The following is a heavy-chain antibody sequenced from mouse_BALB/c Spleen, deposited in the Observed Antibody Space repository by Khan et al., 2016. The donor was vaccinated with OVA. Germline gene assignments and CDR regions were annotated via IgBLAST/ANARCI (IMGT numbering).Heavy chain of an antibody. D-gene: IGHD1-2*01. CDR1: GYSITSGYV. CDR3: ARTARIKY. J-gene: IGHJ2*01. CDR2: ISYSGST. Sequence: EVQLQESGPGLVKPSQSLSLTCTVTGYSITSGYVWHLIRQFPGNNLELMVYISYSGSTNYNPSLKSRISITRDTSKNQFFLQLNSVTTEDTATYYCARTARIKYWGQGTTLTVSS. V-gene: IGHV3-1*02.